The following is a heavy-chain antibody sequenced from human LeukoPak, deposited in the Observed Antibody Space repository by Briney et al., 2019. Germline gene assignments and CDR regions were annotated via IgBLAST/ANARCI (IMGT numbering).Heavy chain of an antibody. J-gene: IGHJ4*02. Sequence: GGSLRLSCEASGFSFPYGMSWVRQALGKGLEWVAFIWYDGSNKSYADSVKGRFTISRDNSKNTLFLQMNSLRPEDTAVYYCATRGVDIAAAGKSDYWGQGTLVTVSS. CDR1: GFSFPYG. D-gene: IGHD6-13*01. CDR2: IWYDGSNK. V-gene: IGHV3-30*02. CDR3: ATRGVDIAAAGKSDY.